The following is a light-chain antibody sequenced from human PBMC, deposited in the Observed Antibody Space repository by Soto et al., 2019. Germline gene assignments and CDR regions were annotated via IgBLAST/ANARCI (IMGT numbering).Light chain of an antibody. Sequence: EIVLTQSPGTLSLSPWERVTLSCMASQSVDSSSLGWYQQKPAQAPRLLIYGASSRATGIPDRFSGSGSGTDFTLTISKLEPENSAVYYCQQYGRSPLTFGGGTKVDI. CDR3: QQYGRSPLT. CDR1: QSVDSSS. J-gene: IGKJ4*01. CDR2: GAS. V-gene: IGKV3-20*01.